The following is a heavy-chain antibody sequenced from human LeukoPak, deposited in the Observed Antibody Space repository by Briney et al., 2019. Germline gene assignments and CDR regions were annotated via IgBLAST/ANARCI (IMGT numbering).Heavy chain of an antibody. J-gene: IGHJ6*02. CDR2: MNPNSGNT. V-gene: IGHV1-8*01. D-gene: IGHD3-16*01. CDR3: ASQVGAVPYYYYGMDV. Sequence: GASVKVSCKASGYTFTSYDINWVRQATGQGLEWMGWMNPNSGNTGYAQKFQGRVTMTRNTSISTAYMGLSSLRSEDTAVYYCASQVGAVPYYYYGMDVWGQGTTVTVSS. CDR1: GYTFTSYD.